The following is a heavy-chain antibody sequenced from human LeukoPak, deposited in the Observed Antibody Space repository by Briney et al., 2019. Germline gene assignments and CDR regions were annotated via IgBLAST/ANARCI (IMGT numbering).Heavy chain of an antibody. CDR1: GYTFTSYG. J-gene: IGHJ6*02. V-gene: IGHV1-18*01. CDR2: ISAYNGNT. CDR3: ARTRGPYYYYYGMDV. Sequence: ASVKVSCKASGYTFTSYGISWVRQAPGQGLEWTGWISAYNGNTNYAQKLQGRVTMTTDTSTSTAYMELRSLRSDDTAVYYCARTRGPYYYYYGMDVWGQGTTVTVSS.